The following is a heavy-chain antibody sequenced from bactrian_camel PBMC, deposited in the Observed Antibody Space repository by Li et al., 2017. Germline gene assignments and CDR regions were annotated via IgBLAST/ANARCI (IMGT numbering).Heavy chain of an antibody. CDR2: INTGDGTI. J-gene: IGHJ4*01. CDR3: ANLDGHY. Sequence: QVQLVESGGGSVQAGGSLTLSCVVSGYTISRPCMSWFRQAPGKGLEWVSSINTGDGTIFSQDSVKGRFTISRDNAKNMVYLQVNSLKIDDTAMYYCANLDGHYWGQGTQVTVS. V-gene: IGHV3S1*01. CDR1: GYTISRPC.